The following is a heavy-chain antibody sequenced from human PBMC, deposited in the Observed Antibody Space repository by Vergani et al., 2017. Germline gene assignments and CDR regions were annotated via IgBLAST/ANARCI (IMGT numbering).Heavy chain of an antibody. V-gene: IGHV3-7*03. CDR3: ASPREPVV. CDR1: GFTFNSYW. CDR2: IKKDGIEK. J-gene: IGHJ6*04. D-gene: IGHD1-26*01. Sequence: EVQLVESGGGLVQPGGSLRLSCAASGFTFNSYWMTWVRQAPGKGLEWVANIKKDGIEKNYVDSVKGRFTISRDNAKNSLYLQMNSLRAEDTAVYYCASPREPVVWGKGTTVTVSS.